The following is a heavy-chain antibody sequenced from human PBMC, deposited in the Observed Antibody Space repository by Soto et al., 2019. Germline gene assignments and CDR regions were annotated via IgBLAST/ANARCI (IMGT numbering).Heavy chain of an antibody. D-gene: IGHD3-22*01. CDR3: TTEIDYYYDSSGPTY. CDR2: IKSKTDGGTT. J-gene: IGHJ4*02. Sequence: GSLRLSCAASGFTFSNAWMNWVRQAPGKGLEWVGRIKSKTDGGTTDYAAPLKGRFTISRDDSKNTLYLQMNSLKTEDTAVYYCTTEIDYYYDSSGPTYWGQGTLVTVSS. V-gene: IGHV3-15*07. CDR1: GFTFSNAW.